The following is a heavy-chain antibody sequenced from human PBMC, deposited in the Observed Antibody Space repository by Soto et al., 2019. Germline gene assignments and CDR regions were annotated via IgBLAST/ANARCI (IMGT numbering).Heavy chain of an antibody. V-gene: IGHV1-69*08. J-gene: IGHJ4*02. CDR3: ARDVSCSSTSCYGNFDY. Sequence: QVQLVQSGAEVKKPGSSVKVSCKASGGTFSSYTISWVRQAPGQGLEWMGRIIPILGIANYAQKFQGRVTITADKSTSTAYMELSSLRSEDTAVYYCARDVSCSSTSCYGNFDYWGQGTLVTVSS. CDR1: GGTFSSYT. CDR2: IIPILGIA. D-gene: IGHD2-2*01.